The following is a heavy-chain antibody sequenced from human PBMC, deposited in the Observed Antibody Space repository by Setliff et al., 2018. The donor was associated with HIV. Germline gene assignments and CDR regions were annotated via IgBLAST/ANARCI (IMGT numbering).Heavy chain of an antibody. CDR1: GDSVSGYY. D-gene: IGHD3-22*01. J-gene: IGHJ3*02. CDR3: ARDRIEVLADSPHDVFDI. Sequence: SETLSLTYAVSGDSVSGYYWSWIRQPAGRGLEWIGRVHNSAGSNYNPSLKSRVTMSVDTAKNQLSLKLTAVSAADTAVYYCARDRIEVLADSPHDVFDIWGRGIMVTVS. CDR2: VHNSAGS. V-gene: IGHV4-4*07.